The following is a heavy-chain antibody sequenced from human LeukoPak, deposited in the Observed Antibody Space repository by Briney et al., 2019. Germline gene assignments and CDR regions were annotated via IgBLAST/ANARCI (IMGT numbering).Heavy chain of an antibody. V-gene: IGHV4-39*01. D-gene: IGHD2-2*01. CDR3: ASVVPPDY. Sequence: PSETLSLTCTVSGDSISRSTYYWGWIRQPPGKGLEWIGNMHYSGSPNYNPSLRSRVTMSGDTSNNQLSLKLNSVTAADTAVYYCASVVPPDYWGQGTLVTVSS. J-gene: IGHJ4*02. CDR1: GDSISRSTYY. CDR2: MHYSGSP.